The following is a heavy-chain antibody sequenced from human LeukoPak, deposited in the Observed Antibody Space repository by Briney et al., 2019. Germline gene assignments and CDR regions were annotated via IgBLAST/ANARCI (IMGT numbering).Heavy chain of an antibody. J-gene: IGHJ4*02. CDR2: IYGSGTT. V-gene: IGHV4-38-2*02. D-gene: IGHD3-16*01. Sequence: SEALSLTCTVSGYSISSGHFWSWIRQPPGKGLEWIGSIYGSGTTYYDPPLRSRASISADTSKNHFSLELSSVTAADTAVYYCASVGGGSPYWGQGTLVTVSS. CDR1: GYSISSGHF. CDR3: ASVGGGSPY.